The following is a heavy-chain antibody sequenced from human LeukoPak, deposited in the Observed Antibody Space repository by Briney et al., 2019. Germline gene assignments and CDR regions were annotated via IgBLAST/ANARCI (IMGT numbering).Heavy chain of an antibody. Sequence: SETLSLTCAVYGGSFSGYYWSWIRQPPGKGLEWIGEINHSGSTNYNPSLKSRVTISVDTSKNQFSLKLSSVTAADTAVYYCATVLLGRWLQLYWGQGTLVTVSS. CDR1: GGSFSGYY. CDR3: ATVLLGRWLQLY. CDR2: INHSGST. D-gene: IGHD5-24*01. J-gene: IGHJ4*02. V-gene: IGHV4-34*01.